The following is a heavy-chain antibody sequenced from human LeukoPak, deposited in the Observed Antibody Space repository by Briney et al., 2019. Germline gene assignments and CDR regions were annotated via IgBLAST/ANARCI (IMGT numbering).Heavy chain of an antibody. V-gene: IGHV3-7*03. CDR2: IKQDGSDK. CDR3: AKHSHDGSAPYYEVQFDS. CDR1: GFSFSNYW. D-gene: IGHD3-22*01. J-gene: IGHJ4*02. Sequence: GGSLRLSCVASGFSFSNYWMSWVRQAPGKGLEWVANIKQDGSDKYYVDSVKGRFTISRDNAKNTVYLQMNSLRAEDTAVYYCAKHSHDGSAPYYEVQFDSWGQGTLVTVSS.